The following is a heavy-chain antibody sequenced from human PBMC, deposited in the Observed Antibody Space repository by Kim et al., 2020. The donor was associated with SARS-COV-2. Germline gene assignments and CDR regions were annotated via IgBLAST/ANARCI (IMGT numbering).Heavy chain of an antibody. D-gene: IGHD6-13*01. V-gene: IGHV4-34*01. CDR3: ARLKQLVLRSGWFDP. CDR1: GGSFSGYY. J-gene: IGHJ5*02. Sequence: SETLSLTCAVYGGSFSGYYWSWIRQPPGKGLEWIGEINHSGSTNYNPSLKSRVTISVDTSKNQFSLKLSSVTAADTAVYYCARLKQLVLRSGWFDPWGQGTLVTVSS. CDR2: INHSGST.